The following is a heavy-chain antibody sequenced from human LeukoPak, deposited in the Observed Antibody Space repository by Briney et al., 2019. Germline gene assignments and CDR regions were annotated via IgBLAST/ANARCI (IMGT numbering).Heavy chain of an antibody. J-gene: IGHJ6*02. V-gene: IGHV3-30*18. CDR1: GVTFSSYG. CDR2: ISYDGSNK. CDR3: AKERRSYYSSGISYGMDV. Sequence: QPGGSLRLSCAASGVTFSSYGMHWVRQAPGKGLEWVAVISYDGSNKYYADSVKGRFTISRDKSKNTLYLQMNSLRAEDTAVYYCAKERRSYYSSGISYGMDVWGQGTTVTVSS. D-gene: IGHD3-10*01.